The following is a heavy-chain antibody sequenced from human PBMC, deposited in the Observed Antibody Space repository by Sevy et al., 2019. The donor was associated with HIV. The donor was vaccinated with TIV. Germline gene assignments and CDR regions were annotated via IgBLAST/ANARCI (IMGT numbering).Heavy chain of an antibody. CDR2: IYYSGST. CDR1: GGSISSYY. J-gene: IGHJ5*02. CDR3: ARSGYSSSSWFDP. Sequence: SETRSLTCTVSGGSISSYYWSWIRQPPGKGLEWIGYIYYSGSTNYNPSLKSRVTISVDTSKNQFSLKLSSVTAADTAVYYCARSGYSSSSWFDPWGQGTLVTVSS. D-gene: IGHD6-13*01. V-gene: IGHV4-59*01.